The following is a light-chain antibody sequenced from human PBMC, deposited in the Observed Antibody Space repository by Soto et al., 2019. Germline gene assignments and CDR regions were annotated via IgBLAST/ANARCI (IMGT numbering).Light chain of an antibody. Sequence: QSVLTQPRSVSGSPGQSVTLSCTGTSSDVGGYNYVSWHQQHPGKAPKLMIYDVITRPSGVPDRFSGSKSGNTASLTISGLQAEDEADYYCCSYAGSYTFVFGTGTKVTVL. CDR3: CSYAGSYTFV. CDR2: DVI. J-gene: IGLJ1*01. V-gene: IGLV2-11*01. CDR1: SSDVGGYNY.